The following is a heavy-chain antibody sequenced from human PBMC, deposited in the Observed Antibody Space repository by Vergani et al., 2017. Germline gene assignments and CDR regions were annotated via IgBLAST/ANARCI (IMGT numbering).Heavy chain of an antibody. CDR1: GGSISSGDYY. CDR2: IYYSGST. Sequence: QVQLQESGPGLVKPSQTLSLTCTVSGGSISSGDYYWSWIRQPPGKGLEWIGYIYYSGSTYYNPSLKSRVTISVDTSKNQFSLKLSSVTAADTAVYYCASLDGYSPEGISYYGMDVWGQGTTVTVSS. D-gene: IGHD5-24*01. V-gene: IGHV4-30-4*01. J-gene: IGHJ6*02. CDR3: ASLDGYSPEGISYYGMDV.